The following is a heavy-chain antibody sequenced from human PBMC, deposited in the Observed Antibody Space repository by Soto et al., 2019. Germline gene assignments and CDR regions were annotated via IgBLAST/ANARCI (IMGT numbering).Heavy chain of an antibody. J-gene: IGHJ4*02. Sequence: QVLLQESGPGLVKSSETLSLTCAVSSDSISSTKWWSWVRQSPGKGLEWIGEIYPSGSTNYNPSLKSRVTISEDRSKNQFSLKLTSVTAADTAVYYFARSWNDYLFYWGQGTLVTVSS. CDR1: SDSISSTKW. CDR2: IYPSGST. D-gene: IGHD4-17*01. V-gene: IGHV4-4*02. CDR3: ARSWNDYLFY.